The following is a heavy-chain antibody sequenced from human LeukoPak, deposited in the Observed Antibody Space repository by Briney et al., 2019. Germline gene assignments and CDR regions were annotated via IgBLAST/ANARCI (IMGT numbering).Heavy chain of an antibody. CDR1: GGSFSGYY. J-gene: IGHJ4*02. CDR3: ARVRHDFWSGYSMGASVSRGGLDY. Sequence: SETLSLTCAVYGGSFSGYYWSWIRQPPGKGLEWMGEINHSGSTNYNPSLKSRVTISVDTSKNHFPLKLSSVTAADTAVYYCARVRHDFWSGYSMGASVSRGGLDYWGQGTLVTVSS. V-gene: IGHV4-34*01. D-gene: IGHD3-3*01. CDR2: INHSGST.